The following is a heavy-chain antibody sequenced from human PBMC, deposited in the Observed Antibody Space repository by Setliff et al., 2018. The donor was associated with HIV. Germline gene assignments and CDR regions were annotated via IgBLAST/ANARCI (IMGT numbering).Heavy chain of an antibody. CDR1: RGSISRYY. CDR3: ARDRPPSTVDMLGAFDR. V-gene: IGHV4-59*01. D-gene: IGHD4-17*01. CDR2: IYHTGTT. J-gene: IGHJ3*02. Sequence: LSLTCTVSRGSISRYYLSWIRQPPGKGLEWIGYIYHTGTTKYNPSLKSRVTMSVDTSKNQLSLKLSSLTAADTAVYYCARDRPPSTVDMLGAFDRWGQGTMVTVSS.